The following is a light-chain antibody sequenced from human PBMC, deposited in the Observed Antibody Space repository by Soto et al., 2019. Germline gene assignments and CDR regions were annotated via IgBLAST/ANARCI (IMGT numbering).Light chain of an antibody. J-gene: IGKJ2*01. V-gene: IGKV2-28*01. CDR1: QSLLNSDGHKY. CDR2: SGS. CDR3: MRTLQTPNT. Sequence: DIELNQSPLFLAVTPGEPASISCRSSQSLLNSDGHKYLDWYVQRPGQSPQLLLYSGSNRASGVHDTLSGSGSGTDFTLKIDAVEADDVGVYSCMRTLQTPNTFGQGTKLESK.